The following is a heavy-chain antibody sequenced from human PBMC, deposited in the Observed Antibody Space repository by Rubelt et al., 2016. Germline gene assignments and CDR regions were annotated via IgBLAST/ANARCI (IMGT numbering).Heavy chain of an antibody. CDR2: IKQDGSEK. V-gene: IGHV3-7*01. CDR1: GFTFSSYA. CDR3: ARYPFRSYFDY. Sequence: EVQLVESGGGVVQPGRSLRLSCADSGFTFSSYAMHWVRQAPGKGLEWVANIKQDGSEKYYVDSVKGRFTISRDNAKNSLELQMNSLRAEDTAVYYCARYPFRSYFDYWGQGTLVTVSS. D-gene: IGHD2-21*01. J-gene: IGHJ4*01.